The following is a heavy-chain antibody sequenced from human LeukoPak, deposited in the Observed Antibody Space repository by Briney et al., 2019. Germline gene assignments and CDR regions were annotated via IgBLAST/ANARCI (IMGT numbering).Heavy chain of an antibody. J-gene: IGHJ4*02. V-gene: IGHV1-8*01. Sequence: GASVKVSCKASGYTFTSYDTNWVRQATGQGLEWMGWMNPNSGNTGYAQKFQGRITMTRDTSINTAYMELTNLRSEDTAIYYCARLSQTPDYYTLGGYYYLGYWGQGTPVTVSS. CDR3: ARLSQTPDYYTLGGYYYLGY. CDR2: MNPNSGNT. D-gene: IGHD3-10*01. CDR1: GYTFTSYD.